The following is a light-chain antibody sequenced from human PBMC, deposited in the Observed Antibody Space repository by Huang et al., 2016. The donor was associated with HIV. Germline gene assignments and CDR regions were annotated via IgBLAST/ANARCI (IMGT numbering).Light chain of an antibody. CDR3: QQYNSYPWT. V-gene: IGKV1-5*01. CDR1: QSISSW. Sequence: DIQMTQSPSTLSASVGDRVTIPCRASQSISSWLAWYQQKPGKAPKLLIYDASSLESWVPSRFSGSGSGTEFTLTISSLQPDNFATYYCQQYNSYPWTFGQGTKVEIK. J-gene: IGKJ1*01. CDR2: DAS.